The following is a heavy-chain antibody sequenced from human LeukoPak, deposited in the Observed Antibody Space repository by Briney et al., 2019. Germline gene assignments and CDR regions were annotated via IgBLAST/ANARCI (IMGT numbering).Heavy chain of an antibody. Sequence: ASVKVSCKASGYTFTSYGISWVRQAPGQGLEWMGWISAYNGNTNYAQKLQGRVTTTTDTSTSTAYMELRSLRSDDTAVYYCARVNDEYSPYCGGDCYSKDAFDIWGQGTMVTVSS. CDR2: ISAYNGNT. V-gene: IGHV1-18*01. CDR3: ARVNDEYSPYCGGDCYSKDAFDI. D-gene: IGHD2-21*02. CDR1: GYTFTSYG. J-gene: IGHJ3*02.